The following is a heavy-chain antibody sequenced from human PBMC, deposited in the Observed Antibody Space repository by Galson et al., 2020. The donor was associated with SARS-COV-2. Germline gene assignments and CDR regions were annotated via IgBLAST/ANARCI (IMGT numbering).Heavy chain of an antibody. CDR3: AKDFVRGIGYMDV. V-gene: IGHV3-23*01. D-gene: IGHD3-10*02. CDR2: TSATT. Sequence: GESLKISCVASGFTFSRYGMSWVRQAPGQGLEWVATTSATTYYADSVRRRFIISRDESNNILYLQMNGLSADDTAVYYCAKDFVRGIGYMDVWGPGTTVTVSS. J-gene: IGHJ6*03. CDR1: GFTFSRYG.